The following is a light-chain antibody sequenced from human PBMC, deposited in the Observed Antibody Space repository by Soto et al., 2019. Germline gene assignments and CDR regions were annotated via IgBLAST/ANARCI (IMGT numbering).Light chain of an antibody. Sequence: DIQMTQSPSSLSASVGDRVTITCRASQRISSYLNWYQQKPGKAPKLLIYAASSLQSGVPSRFSGSGSGTAFPLTIGRLLPEDFAAYYCQQSYSTPVFTFCPGTKVDI. V-gene: IGKV1-39*01. CDR1: QRISSY. J-gene: IGKJ3*01. CDR2: AAS. CDR3: QQSYSTPVFT.